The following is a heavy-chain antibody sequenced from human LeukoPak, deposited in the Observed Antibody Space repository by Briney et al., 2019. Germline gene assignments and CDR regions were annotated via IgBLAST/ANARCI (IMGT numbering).Heavy chain of an antibody. Sequence: ASVKVSCKASGYTFTGYGISWVRQAPGQGLEWMGWISAYNGNTNYAQKLQGRVTMTTDTSTSTAYMELRSLRSDDTAVYYCARVTYYYGSGSYSPLDYWGQGTLVTVSS. CDR1: GYTFTGYG. CDR2: ISAYNGNT. D-gene: IGHD3-10*01. J-gene: IGHJ4*02. CDR3: ARVTYYYGSGSYSPLDY. V-gene: IGHV1-18*01.